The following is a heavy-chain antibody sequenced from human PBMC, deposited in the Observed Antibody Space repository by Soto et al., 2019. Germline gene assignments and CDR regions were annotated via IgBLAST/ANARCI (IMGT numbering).Heavy chain of an antibody. V-gene: IGHV4-59*11. CDR3: ARGNYHYYYGVDV. CDR1: GGSITTHY. J-gene: IGHJ6*02. Sequence: PSETLSLTCTVSGGSITTHYWSLIRQPPGKGLEWIGYISDIGSTNYNPSLKSRVTISLDKSKNQFSLKLNSVTAADTAVYCCARGNYHYYYGVDVWGQGTTVTVSS. CDR2: ISDIGST.